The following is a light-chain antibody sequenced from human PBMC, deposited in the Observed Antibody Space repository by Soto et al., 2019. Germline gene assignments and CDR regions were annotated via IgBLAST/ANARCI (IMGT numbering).Light chain of an antibody. Sequence: QSVLTQPPSASGTPGQRVTISCSGSSSNIGSNTVNWFQQVPGTAPKLLIYSNNQRPSGVPDRFSGSRSGTSASPAISGLQSEDEADYYCAAWDDSLNGHYVFGTGTKVTVL. CDR1: SSNIGSNT. V-gene: IGLV1-44*01. CDR2: SNN. CDR3: AAWDDSLNGHYV. J-gene: IGLJ1*01.